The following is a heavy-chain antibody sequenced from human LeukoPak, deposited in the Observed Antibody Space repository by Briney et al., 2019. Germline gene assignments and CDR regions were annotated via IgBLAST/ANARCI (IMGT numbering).Heavy chain of an antibody. D-gene: IGHD3-22*01. V-gene: IGHV4-59*08. CDR1: GGSISSYY. Sequence: PSETLSLTCTVSGGSISSYYWSWIRQPPGKGLEWIGYIYYSGSTNCNPSLKSRVTISVDTSKNQFSLKLSSVTAADTAVYYCARLVVGYYYDSSGYYFDYWGQGTLDTVSS. CDR2: IYYSGST. CDR3: ARLVVGYYYDSSGYYFDY. J-gene: IGHJ4*02.